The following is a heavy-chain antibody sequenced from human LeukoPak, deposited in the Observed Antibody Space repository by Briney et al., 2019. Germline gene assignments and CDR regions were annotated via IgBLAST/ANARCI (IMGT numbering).Heavy chain of an antibody. J-gene: IGHJ4*02. CDR2: IYYSGST. Sequence: SETLSLTCTVSAGSISLYNTYYWSWIRQPPGKGLEWIGYIYYSGSTNYNPSLKSRVTISVDTSKNQFSLKLSSVTAADTAVYYCARARGIIGSYFDYWGQGTLVTVSS. V-gene: IGHV4-59*01. D-gene: IGHD3-16*01. CDR1: AGSISLYNTYY. CDR3: ARARGIIGSYFDY.